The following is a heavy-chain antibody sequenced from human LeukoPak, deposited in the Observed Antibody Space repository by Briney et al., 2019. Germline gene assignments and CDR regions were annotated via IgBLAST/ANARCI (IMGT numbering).Heavy chain of an antibody. J-gene: IGHJ4*02. CDR2: ISYDGKRE. CDR1: GFTFSYHS. V-gene: IGHV3-30*09. D-gene: IGHD5-18*01. Sequence: PERSLRLSCVASGFTFSYHSMHWVRQAPGKGLEWVAVISYDGKREYYADSVKGRFAISRDNSRNTVYLQMNSLRAEDTAVYFYARELRSGNSYGSGYFDYWGQGAVITVSS. CDR3: ARELRSGNSYGSGYFDY.